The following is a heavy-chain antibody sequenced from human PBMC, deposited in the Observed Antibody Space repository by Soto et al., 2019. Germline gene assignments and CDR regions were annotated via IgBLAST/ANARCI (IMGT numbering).Heavy chain of an antibody. D-gene: IGHD1-26*01. J-gene: IGHJ6*02. V-gene: IGHV3-23*01. CDR3: ATYSGNYERYGVYYGMDV. Sequence: GGSLRLSCAASGFTFSNYAISWVRQAPEKGLEWVSSISGSGGSTYYADSVKGRFTISRDNSKNTLYLQMNSLRAEDTAVYYCATYSGNYERYGVYYGMDVWGQGTTVTVSS. CDR2: ISGSGGST. CDR1: GFTFSNYA.